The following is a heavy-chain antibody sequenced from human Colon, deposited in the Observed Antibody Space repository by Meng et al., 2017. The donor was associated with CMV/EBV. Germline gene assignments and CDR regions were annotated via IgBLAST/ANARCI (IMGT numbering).Heavy chain of an antibody. Sequence: GESLKISCVASGFTFRSYWMTWVRQAPGKGLEWVANIKQDGSEKQYADSVQGRFTISRGNAKNSLDLQMNSLRADDTAVYFCARGSISGVTYWEYWGRGTLVTVSS. D-gene: IGHD1-26*01. J-gene: IGHJ4*02. CDR2: IKQDGSEK. CDR1: GFTFRSYW. V-gene: IGHV3-7*01. CDR3: ARGSISGVTYWEY.